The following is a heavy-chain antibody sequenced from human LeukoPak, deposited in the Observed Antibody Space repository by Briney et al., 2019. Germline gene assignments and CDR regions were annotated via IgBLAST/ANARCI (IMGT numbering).Heavy chain of an antibody. D-gene: IGHD6-19*01. V-gene: IGHV3-66*01. Sequence: GGSLTLSCAASGFTVSTNYMSCVRQAPGRGLEWVSVIYSGGRTYYADSVKGRFTISRDNSKNIVYLQMNSLRADDTAMYYCAARIAVAGTISFDYWGQGTLVTVSS. J-gene: IGHJ4*02. CDR1: GFTVSTNY. CDR3: AARIAVAGTISFDY. CDR2: IYSGGRT.